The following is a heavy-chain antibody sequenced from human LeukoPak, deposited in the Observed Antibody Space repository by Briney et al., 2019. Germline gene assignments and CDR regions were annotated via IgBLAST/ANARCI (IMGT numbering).Heavy chain of an antibody. CDR2: FYYSGST. V-gene: IGHV4-39*01. J-gene: IGHJ4*02. Sequence: PSETLSLTCTVVFGGSISSSSYYWGWIRQPPGKGLEWIGSFYYSGSTYYNPSLKSRVTISADTSKNQFSLKLSSVTAADTAVYYCARLWRAAIDYGGQGILVTVSS. D-gene: IGHD1-1*01. CDR3: ARLWRAAIDY. CDR1: GGSISSSSYY.